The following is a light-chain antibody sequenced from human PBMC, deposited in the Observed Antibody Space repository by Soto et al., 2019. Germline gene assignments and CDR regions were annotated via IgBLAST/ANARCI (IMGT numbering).Light chain of an antibody. CDR3: CSYAGSSTLV. Sequence: QSVLTQPASASGSPGQSITISCTGTSCDVGSYNLVSWYQQHPAKAPKLMIYDGSKRPSGVSNLFCGSKSGTAASLTSSGLRAEEEADSYCCSYAGSSTLVFGGGTKLTVL. CDR2: DGS. CDR1: SCDVGSYNL. V-gene: IGLV2-23*01. J-gene: IGLJ2*01.